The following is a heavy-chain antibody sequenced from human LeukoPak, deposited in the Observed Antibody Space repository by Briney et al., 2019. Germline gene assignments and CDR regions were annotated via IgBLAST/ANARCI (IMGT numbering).Heavy chain of an antibody. CDR1: GFTFSSYW. CDR2: INSDGSST. D-gene: IGHD6-13*01. V-gene: IGHV3-74*01. J-gene: IGHJ4*02. Sequence: PGGSLRLSCAASGFTFSSYWMHWVRQAPGKGLVWVSRINSDGSSTSYADSVKGRFTVSRDNAKNTLYLQMNSLRAEDTAVYYCAREPRLKYSSGWYYFDYWGQGTLVTVSS. CDR3: AREPRLKYSSGWYYFDY.